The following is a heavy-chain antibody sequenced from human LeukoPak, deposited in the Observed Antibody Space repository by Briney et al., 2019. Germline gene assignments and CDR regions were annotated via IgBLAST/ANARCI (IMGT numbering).Heavy chain of an antibody. V-gene: IGHV3-48*02. J-gene: IGHJ1*01. D-gene: IGHD4-23*01. Sequence: PGGSLRLSCAASGFTFSTFGMNWVRQAPGKGLEWVSFISSDSSTTYYADSVQGRFTISGDNAKNSLYLQMNSLRDEDTAVYYCARPLESQAYGGNVGNFQHWGQGTLVTVSS. CDR3: ARPLESQAYGGNVGNFQH. CDR1: GFTFSTFG. CDR2: ISSDSSTT.